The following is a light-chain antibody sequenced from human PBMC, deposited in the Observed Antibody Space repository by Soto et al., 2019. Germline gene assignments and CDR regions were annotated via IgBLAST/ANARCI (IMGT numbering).Light chain of an antibody. J-gene: IGKJ4*01. Sequence: DIQMTQSPSAMSASLGDRVTITCRASQGISNSLAWFQQKPGKVPKRLIYGASTLQSGAPPRFSGSASGAAFTLTISSLQPEDFATYYCLQYNSYPFTFGGGTKVDIK. CDR3: LQYNSYPFT. CDR1: QGISNS. CDR2: GAS. V-gene: IGKV1-17*03.